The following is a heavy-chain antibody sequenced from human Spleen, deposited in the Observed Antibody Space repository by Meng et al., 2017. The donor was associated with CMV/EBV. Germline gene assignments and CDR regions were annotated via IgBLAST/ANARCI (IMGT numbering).Heavy chain of an antibody. Sequence: SVKVSCKASGYTFTGYYMHWVRQAPGQGLEWMGGIIPIFGTTNYAQQFQGRVTMTTDESTGTAYMEMSSLRSEDTALYYCARIGVCSGTSCYTGDYSSRHFDYWGQGTLVTVSS. CDR2: IIPIFGTT. V-gene: IGHV1-69*05. D-gene: IGHD2-2*02. CDR1: GYTFTGYY. J-gene: IGHJ4*02. CDR3: ARIGVCSGTSCYTGDYSSRHFDY.